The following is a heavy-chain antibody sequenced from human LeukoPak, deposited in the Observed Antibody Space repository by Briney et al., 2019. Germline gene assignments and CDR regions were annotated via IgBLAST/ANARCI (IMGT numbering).Heavy chain of an antibody. CDR1: GGSISSYY. V-gene: IGHV4-59*12. Sequence: SETLSLTCTVSGGSISSYYWSWIRQPPGKGLEWIGYIYYSGSTYYNPSLKSRVTISVDTSKNQFSLKLSSVTAADTAVYYCARGGYSSSSYYWFDPWGQGTLVTVSS. J-gene: IGHJ5*02. D-gene: IGHD6-6*01. CDR2: IYYSGST. CDR3: ARGGYSSSSYYWFDP.